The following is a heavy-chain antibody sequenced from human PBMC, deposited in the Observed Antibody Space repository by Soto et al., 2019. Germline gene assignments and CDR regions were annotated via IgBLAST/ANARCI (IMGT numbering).Heavy chain of an antibody. Sequence: QLQLQESGPGLVKPSETLSLTCTVSGGSISSSSYYWGWIRQPPGKGLEWIGSIYYSGSTDYNPSLKSRVTIPVDTSKNQFPLKRSCVTAADTAVYYCAGQVLGESKSGMDVWGQGTTVTVCS. CDR3: AGQVLGESKSGMDV. V-gene: IGHV4-39*01. CDR1: GGSISSSSYY. J-gene: IGHJ6*02. CDR2: IYYSGST.